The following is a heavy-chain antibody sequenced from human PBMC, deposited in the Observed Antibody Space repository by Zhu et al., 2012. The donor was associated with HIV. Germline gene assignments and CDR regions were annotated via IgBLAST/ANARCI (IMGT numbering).Heavy chain of an antibody. CDR2: IYYSGST. V-gene: IGHV4-59*11. J-gene: IGHJ6*02. CDR1: GGSISSHY. Sequence: QVQLQESGPGLVKPSETLSLTCTVSGGSISSHYWSWTRQPPGKGLEWIGYIYYSGSTNYNPSLKSRVTISVDTSKNQFSLKLSSVTAADTAVYYCARDLPRWGTYSMDVWGQGTTV. D-gene: IGHD1-1*01. CDR3: ARDLPRWGTYSMDV.